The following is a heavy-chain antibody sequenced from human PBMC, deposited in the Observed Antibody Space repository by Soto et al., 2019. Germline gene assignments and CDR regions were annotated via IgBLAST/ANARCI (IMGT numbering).Heavy chain of an antibody. CDR1: EFTFSSYG. CDR3: ARDTYYHDSSGYSVFDY. Sequence: QVQLVESGGGVVQPGRSLTLSCAASEFTFSSYGIHWVRQAPGKGLEWVAIISYDGNNKQYADSVKGRFTISRDNSKSTVHLQMNSLRVEDTAVYYCARDTYYHDSSGYSVFDYWGQGTLVTVSS. J-gene: IGHJ4*02. CDR2: ISYDGNNK. D-gene: IGHD3-22*01. V-gene: IGHV3-30*03.